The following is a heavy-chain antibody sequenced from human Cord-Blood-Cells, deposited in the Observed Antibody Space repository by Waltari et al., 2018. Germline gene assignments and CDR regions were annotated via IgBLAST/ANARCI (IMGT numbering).Heavy chain of an antibody. Sequence: QVQLQASGPGLVKPSGPLSLTCAVSGGSISSSNWWSWVCQPPGKGLEWIGEIYHSGSTNYNPSLKSRVTISVDKSKNQFSLKLSSVTAADTAVYYCARAIYYDSSGYYYYFDYWGQGTLVTVSS. V-gene: IGHV4-4*02. J-gene: IGHJ4*02. D-gene: IGHD3-22*01. CDR2: IYHSGST. CDR3: ARAIYYDSSGYYYYFDY. CDR1: GGSISSSNW.